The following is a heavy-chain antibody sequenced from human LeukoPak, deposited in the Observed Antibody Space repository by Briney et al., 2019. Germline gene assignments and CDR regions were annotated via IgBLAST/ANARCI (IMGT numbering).Heavy chain of an antibody. CDR2: IIPILGIA. D-gene: IGHD3-16*01. CDR3: ARVLLTKVEGEFDY. Sequence: ASVKVSCKASGGTFSSYAISWVRQAPGQGLEWMGRIIPILGIANYAQKFQGRVTITADKSTSTAYMELSSLRSEDTAVYYCARVLLTKVEGEFDYWGQGTLVTVSS. V-gene: IGHV1-69*04. CDR1: GGTFSSYA. J-gene: IGHJ4*02.